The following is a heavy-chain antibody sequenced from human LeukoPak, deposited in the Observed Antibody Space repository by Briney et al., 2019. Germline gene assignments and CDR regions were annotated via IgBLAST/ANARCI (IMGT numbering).Heavy chain of an antibody. J-gene: IGHJ4*02. CDR3: ARAALGYCSGGSCYPDY. Sequence: GASVKVSCKASGGTFSSYAISWVRQAPGQGLEWMGGIIPIFGTANYAQKFQGRVTITADKSTSTAYMELGSLRSEDTAVYYCARAALGYCSGGSCYPDYWGQGTLVTVSS. CDR2: IIPIFGTA. CDR1: GGTFSSYA. V-gene: IGHV1-69*06. D-gene: IGHD2-15*01.